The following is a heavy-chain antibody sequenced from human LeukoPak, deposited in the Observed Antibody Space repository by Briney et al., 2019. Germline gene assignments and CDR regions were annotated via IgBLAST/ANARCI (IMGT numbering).Heavy chain of an antibody. CDR1: GFTFSDYY. V-gene: IGHV3-15*01. Sequence: PGGSLRLSCAASGFTFSDYYMSWIRQAPGKGLEWVGRIKSKTDGGTTDYAAPVKGRFTISRDDSKNTLYLQMNSLKTEDTAVYYCTTDPFKRRGYSFEGYWGQGTLVTVSS. J-gene: IGHJ4*02. CDR2: IKSKTDGGTT. D-gene: IGHD5-18*01. CDR3: TTDPFKRRGYSFEGY.